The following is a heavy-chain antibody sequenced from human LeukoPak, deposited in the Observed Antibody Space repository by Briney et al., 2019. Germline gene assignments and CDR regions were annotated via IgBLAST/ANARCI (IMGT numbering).Heavy chain of an antibody. D-gene: IGHD7-27*01. CDR3: ARGAWGSCFDS. J-gene: IGHJ4*02. CDR2: TYYRSKWYN. Sequence: SRTLSLTCAISGVSVSRNSAACNWIRQSPSRGLEWQGRTYYRSKWYNEYAVSVRSRITINPDTSKNQLSLQLSSVTPEDTAVYYCARGAWGSCFDSWGQGTLVTVTS. CDR1: GVSVSRNSAA. V-gene: IGHV6-1*01.